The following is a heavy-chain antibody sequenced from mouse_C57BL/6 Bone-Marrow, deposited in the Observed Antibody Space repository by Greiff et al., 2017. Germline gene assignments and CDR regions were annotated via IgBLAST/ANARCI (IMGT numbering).Heavy chain of an antibody. J-gene: IGHJ4*01. CDR2: IYPSSGNT. D-gene: IGHD1-1*02. V-gene: IGHV1-81*01. Sequence: QVQLQQSGAELARPGASVKLSCKASGYTFTSYGISWVKQSSGQGLEWIGEIYPSSGNTYYNEKFKGKATLTADKSSSTAYMELRSLTSEDSAVYFCARRRIMLWDSYAIDYWGQGTSVTVSS. CDR1: GYTFTSYG. CDR3: ARRRIMLWDSYAIDY.